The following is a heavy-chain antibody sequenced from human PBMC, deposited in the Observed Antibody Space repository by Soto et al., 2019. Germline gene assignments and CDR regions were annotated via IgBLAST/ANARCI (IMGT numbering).Heavy chain of an antibody. D-gene: IGHD3-22*01. CDR3: TVDYYDSSGYEGPLDAFDI. Sequence: SGGSLRFSCTASGFTFGDYAMSWVRQAPGKGLEWVGFIRSKAYGGTTEYAASVKGRFTISRDDSKSIAYLQMNSLKTEDTAVYYCTVDYYDSSGYEGPLDAFDIWGQGTMVTVSS. V-gene: IGHV3-49*04. J-gene: IGHJ3*02. CDR1: GFTFGDYA. CDR2: IRSKAYGGTT.